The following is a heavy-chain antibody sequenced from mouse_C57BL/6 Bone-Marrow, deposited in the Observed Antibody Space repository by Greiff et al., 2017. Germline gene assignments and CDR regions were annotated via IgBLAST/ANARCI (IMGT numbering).Heavy chain of an antibody. D-gene: IGHD6-1*01. Sequence: QVQLKESGPGILQSSQTLSLTCSFSGFSLSTSGMGVSWIRQPSGKGLAWLAHTYWDDDTRYNPSLKSRLTISKDTSRNQVFLKITSVDTADTATYYCARSSPLMWYFDVWGTGTTVTVSS. V-gene: IGHV8-12*01. CDR1: GFSLSTSGMG. J-gene: IGHJ1*03. CDR3: ARSSPLMWYFDV. CDR2: TYWDDDT.